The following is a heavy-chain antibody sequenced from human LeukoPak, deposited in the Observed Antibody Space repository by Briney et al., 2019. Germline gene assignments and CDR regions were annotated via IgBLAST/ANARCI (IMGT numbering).Heavy chain of an antibody. Sequence: GRSLRLSCAAPGFTFSSYGMHWVRQAPGKGLEWVAVISYDGSNKYYADSVKGRFTISRDNSKNTLYLQMNSLRAEDTAVYYCAKDHDSSGYYPNWFDPWGQGTLVTVSS. CDR2: ISYDGSNK. J-gene: IGHJ5*02. D-gene: IGHD3-22*01. CDR1: GFTFSSYG. V-gene: IGHV3-30*18. CDR3: AKDHDSSGYYPNWFDP.